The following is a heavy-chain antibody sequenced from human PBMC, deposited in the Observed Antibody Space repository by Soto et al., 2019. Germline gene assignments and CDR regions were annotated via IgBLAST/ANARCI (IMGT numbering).Heavy chain of an antibody. CDR1: GFTFSNYW. CDR3: VRGPHDWYRIAY. D-gene: IGHD3-9*01. Sequence: EVQLVESGGGLVQPGGSLRLSCAASGFTFSNYWMHWVRLPPGKGLLWVSRINIGGSATNYAGSVEGRFTVSRADDQTTLYLQMNSLRDEETAVYNCVRGPHDWYRIAYWCQGAPVTVFS. CDR2: INIGGSAT. V-gene: IGHV3-74*01. J-gene: IGHJ4*02.